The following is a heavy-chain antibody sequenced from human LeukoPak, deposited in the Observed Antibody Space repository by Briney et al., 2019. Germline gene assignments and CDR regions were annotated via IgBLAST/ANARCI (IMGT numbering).Heavy chain of an antibody. J-gene: IGHJ4*02. CDR1: GXTFSSHA. D-gene: IGHD2/OR15-2a*01. CDR2: ISDTGGSR. Sequence: PGGSLRLSCSASGXTFSSHAMHWVRQAPGKGLEFVAVISDTGGSRYSADSVKDRFTISRDNSKNTLYLQMSSLRPEDTAVYYCVRDLWGFDYWGQGTLVTVSS. CDR3: VRDLWGFDY. V-gene: IGHV3-64D*09.